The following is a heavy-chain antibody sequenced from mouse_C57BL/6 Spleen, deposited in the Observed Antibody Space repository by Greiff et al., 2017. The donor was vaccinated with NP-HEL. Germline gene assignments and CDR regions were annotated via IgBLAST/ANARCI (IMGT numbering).Heavy chain of an antibody. CDR2: IRLKSDNYAT. Sequence: EVQVVESGGGLVQPGGSMKLSCVASGFTFSNYWMNWVRQSPEKGLEWVAQIRLKSDNYATHYAESVKGRFTISRDDSKSSVYLQMNNLRAEDTGIYYCTGIYYGYDGSWFAYWGQGTLVTVSA. CDR1: GFTFSNYW. CDR3: TGIYYGYDGSWFAY. V-gene: IGHV6-3*01. D-gene: IGHD2-2*01. J-gene: IGHJ3*01.